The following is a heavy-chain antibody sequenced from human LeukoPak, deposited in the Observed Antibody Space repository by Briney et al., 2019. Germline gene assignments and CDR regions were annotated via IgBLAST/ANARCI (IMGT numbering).Heavy chain of an antibody. D-gene: IGHD4-23*01. CDR2: ISGSGGST. CDR1: GFTFSSYA. CDR3: ANTLTTVVIPGAFDI. Sequence: GGSLRLSCAASGFTFSSYAVSWVRHTPGKGLEWVSAISGSGGSTYYADSVKGRFTISRDNSKNTLYLQMNSLRAEDTAVYYCANTLTTVVIPGAFDIWGQGTMVTVSS. J-gene: IGHJ3*02. V-gene: IGHV3-23*01.